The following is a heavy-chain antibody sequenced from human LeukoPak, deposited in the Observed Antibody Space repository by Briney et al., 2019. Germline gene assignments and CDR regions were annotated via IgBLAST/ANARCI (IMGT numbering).Heavy chain of an antibody. D-gene: IGHD3-10*01. CDR3: AREKLLWFGELSL. CDR1: GYTFTSYA. V-gene: IGHV1-3*01. CDR2: INAGNGNT. Sequence: ASVKVSCKASGYTFTSYAMHWVRQAPGQRLEWMGWINAGNGNTKYSQKFQGRVTITRDTSASTAYMELSSLRSEDTAVYYCAREKLLWFGELSLWGQGTLVTVSS. J-gene: IGHJ4*02.